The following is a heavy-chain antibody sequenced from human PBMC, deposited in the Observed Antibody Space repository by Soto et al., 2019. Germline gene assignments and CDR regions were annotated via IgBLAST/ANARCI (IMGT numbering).Heavy chain of an antibody. V-gene: IGHV4-59*01. CDR3: ARDTSLYYYDSSGYSPSNYFDY. Sequence: QVQLQESGPGLVKPSETLSLTCTVSGGSINNYYWSWIRQPPGKGLEWIGDIYYSGGTKYNPSLKSRVTISVDTSTNQFSLKLNSATAADTAVYYCARDTSLYYYDSSGYSPSNYFDYWGQGTLVTVSS. J-gene: IGHJ4*02. D-gene: IGHD3-22*01. CDR1: GGSINNYY. CDR2: IYYSGGT.